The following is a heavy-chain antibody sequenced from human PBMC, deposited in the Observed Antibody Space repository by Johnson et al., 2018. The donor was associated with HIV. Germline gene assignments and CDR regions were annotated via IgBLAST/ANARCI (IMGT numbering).Heavy chain of an antibody. D-gene: IGHD1-20*01. V-gene: IGHV3-11*04. CDR1: GFTFSDYY. CDR3: VRDQIESITGKEAGAFDI. Sequence: VQLVESGGGLVKPGGSLRLSCAASGFTFSDYYMSWIRQAPGKGLEWVSYISGSGGTIYSADSVQGRFTISRDNSKNTLSLQMGSLRAEDMAVYYCVRDQIESITGKEAGAFDIWGLGTMVTVSS. J-gene: IGHJ3*02. CDR2: ISGSGGTI.